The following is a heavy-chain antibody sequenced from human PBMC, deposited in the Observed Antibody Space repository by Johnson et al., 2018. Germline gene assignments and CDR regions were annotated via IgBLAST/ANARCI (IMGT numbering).Heavy chain of an antibody. CDR3: ASDPPYYDDVWGSSGMDV. Sequence: EVQLVESGGGLVQPGGSLRLSCAASGFTFSSYWMSWVRQAPGKGLEWVANIKQDGSEKYYVDSVKGRFTISRDNANNSLYLQMNSLRAEDTAVYYCASDPPYYDDVWGSSGMDVWGQGTTVTVSS. CDR1: GFTFSSYW. D-gene: IGHD3-16*01. CDR2: IKQDGSEK. V-gene: IGHV3-7*01. J-gene: IGHJ6*02.